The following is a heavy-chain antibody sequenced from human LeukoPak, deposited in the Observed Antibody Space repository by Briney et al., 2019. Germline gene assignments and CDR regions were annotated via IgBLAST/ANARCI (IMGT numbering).Heavy chain of an antibody. V-gene: IGHV3-69-1*01. J-gene: IGHJ3*02. D-gene: IGHD1-26*01. CDR1: DFTFYDYA. Sequence: GGSLRLSCTASDFTFYDYAINWVRQSPGKGLEWVSAISGTGYTTYYADSVKGRFTISRDNAKNSLYLQMNSLRAEDTAVYYCARGGGTDDAFDIWGQGTMVTVSS. CDR3: ARGGGTDDAFDI. CDR2: ISGTGYTT.